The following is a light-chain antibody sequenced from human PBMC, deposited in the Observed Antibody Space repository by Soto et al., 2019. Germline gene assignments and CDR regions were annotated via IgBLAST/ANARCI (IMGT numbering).Light chain of an antibody. CDR2: GAS. J-gene: IGKJ4*01. V-gene: IGKV3-15*01. CDR1: QSISNK. CDR3: QHYNNWPLT. Sequence: EIVMTQSPATLSVSPGERATLSCRASQSISNKLGWYQQKPGQAPRLLIYGASTRATGIPGRFSGSGSGTEFTLTISTVHSEDLAVYYCQHYNNWPLTFGRGTKVDIK.